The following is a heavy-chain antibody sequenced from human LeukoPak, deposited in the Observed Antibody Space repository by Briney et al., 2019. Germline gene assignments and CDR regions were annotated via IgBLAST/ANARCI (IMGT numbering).Heavy chain of an antibody. CDR1: GGSISSGKYY. CDR3: ARVPPHDAFDI. Sequence: PSETLSLTCTVSGGSISSGKYYWRWIRQPPGKGREWIGYIYYTGSTYYNPSLKSRVTISVDTSKNQFSLELSSVTAAYTAVYYCARVPPHDAFDIWGQGTMVTVSS. CDR2: IYYTGST. J-gene: IGHJ3*02. V-gene: IGHV4-30-4*08.